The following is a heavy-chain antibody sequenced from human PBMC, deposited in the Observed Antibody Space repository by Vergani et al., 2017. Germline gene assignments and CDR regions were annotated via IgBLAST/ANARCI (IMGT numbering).Heavy chain of an antibody. V-gene: IGHV4-34*01. CDR1: GGSFSGYY. CDR3: ARAKVVVSYYGSGSYYQLPKYYFDY. CDR2: INHSGST. Sequence: QVQLQQWGAGLLKPSETLSLTYAVYGGSFSGYYWSWIRQPPGKGLEWIGEINHSGSTNYNPSLKSRVTISVDTSKNQFSLKLSSVTAADTAVYYCARAKVVVSYYGSGSYYQLPKYYFDYWGQGTLVTVSS. D-gene: IGHD3-10*01. J-gene: IGHJ4*02.